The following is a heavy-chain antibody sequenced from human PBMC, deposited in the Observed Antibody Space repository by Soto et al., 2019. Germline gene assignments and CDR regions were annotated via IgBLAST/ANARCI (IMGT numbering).Heavy chain of an antibody. Sequence: ASVKVSCKASGYTFTSYAMHWVRQAPGQRLEWMGWINAGNGNTKYSQKFQGRVTITRDTSASTAYMELSSLRSEDTAVYYCASPARGSSSSPHAFDIWGQGTMVTVSS. CDR3: ASPARGSSSSPHAFDI. CDR2: INAGNGNT. V-gene: IGHV1-3*01. CDR1: GYTFTSYA. J-gene: IGHJ3*02. D-gene: IGHD6-6*01.